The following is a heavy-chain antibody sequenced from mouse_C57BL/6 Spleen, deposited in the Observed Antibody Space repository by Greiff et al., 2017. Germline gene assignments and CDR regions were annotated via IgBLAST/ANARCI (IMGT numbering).Heavy chain of an antibody. CDR1: GFSLTSYG. V-gene: IGHV2-6*01. CDR3: ARYDYDYAMDY. Sequence: VKLVESGPGLVAPSQSLSITCTVSGFSLTSYGVDWVRQSPGKGLEWLGVIWGVGSTNYNSALKSRLSISKDNSKSQVFLKMNSLQTDDTAMYYCARYDYDYAMDYWGQGTSVTVSS. D-gene: IGHD2-4*01. J-gene: IGHJ4*01. CDR2: IWGVGST.